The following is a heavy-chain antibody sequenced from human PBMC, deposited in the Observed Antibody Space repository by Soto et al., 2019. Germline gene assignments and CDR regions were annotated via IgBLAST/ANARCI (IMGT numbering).Heavy chain of an antibody. CDR2: IYPGDSDT. D-gene: IGHD3-16*02. V-gene: IGHV5-51*01. J-gene: IGHJ3*02. CDR3: ARRGRYDYVWGSYRYTERVDFDI. Sequence: LKISCKGSGYSFTSYWIGWVRQMPGKGLEWMGIIYPGDSDTRYSPSFQGQVTISADKSISTAYLQWSSLKASDTAMYYCARRGRYDYVWGSYRYTERVDFDIWGQGTMVTVSS. CDR1: GYSFTSYW.